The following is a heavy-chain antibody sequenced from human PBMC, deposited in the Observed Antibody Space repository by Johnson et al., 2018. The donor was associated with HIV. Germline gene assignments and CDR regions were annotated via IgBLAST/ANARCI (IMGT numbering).Heavy chain of an antibody. V-gene: IGHV3-20*04. CDR3: ARDRGYGGYDWGAFDI. CDR1: GFIFDDYG. CDR2: INWNGGNT. D-gene: IGHD5-12*01. J-gene: IGHJ3*02. Sequence: VQLVESGGGVVRPGGSLRLSCAASGFIFDDYGMSWVRQAPGKGLEWVSGINWNGGNTGYADSVKGRFTISRDNAKNSLYLQMNNLRAEDTALYFCARDRGYGGYDWGAFDIWGQGTMVTVSS.